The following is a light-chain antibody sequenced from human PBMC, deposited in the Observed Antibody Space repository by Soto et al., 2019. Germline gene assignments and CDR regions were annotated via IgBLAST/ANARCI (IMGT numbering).Light chain of an antibody. CDR3: SSYAGSNSDVV. CDR1: SSDIGAYNF. V-gene: IGLV2-8*01. J-gene: IGLJ2*01. Sequence: QSVLTQPPSASGSPGQSVSISCTGTSSDIGAYNFVSWYQQHPGKAPRLMIYGVSKRPSGVPDRFSGSKSGNTASLTVSGLQAEDEADYYCSSYAGSNSDVVFGGGTKVTVL. CDR2: GVS.